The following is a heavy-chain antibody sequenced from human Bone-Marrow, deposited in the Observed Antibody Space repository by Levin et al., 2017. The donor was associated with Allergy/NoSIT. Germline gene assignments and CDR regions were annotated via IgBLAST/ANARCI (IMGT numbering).Heavy chain of an antibody. V-gene: IGHV4-59*04. CDR2: ILYSGTT. CDR1: GGSIDRHY. Sequence: SQTLSLTCAVSGGSIDRHYWSWIRQAPGRGLEWIGEILYSGTTKYNPSLMSRVTISVGTSKSQFSLKLTGVTAADTAVYYCVTNGGRAPDNSYDIWGQGTMVTVSS. D-gene: IGHD2-8*01. J-gene: IGHJ3*02. CDR3: VTNGGRAPDNSYDI.